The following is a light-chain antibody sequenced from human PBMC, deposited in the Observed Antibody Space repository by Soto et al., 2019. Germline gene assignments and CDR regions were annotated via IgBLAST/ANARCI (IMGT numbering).Light chain of an antibody. CDR3: SSYTSSSTYV. CDR1: SSVVGSYNR. V-gene: IGLV2-18*02. CDR2: EVS. J-gene: IGLJ1*01. Sequence: QSALTQPPSVSGSPGQSVTISCTGTSSVVGSYNRVSWYQQPPGTAPKLMIYEVSNRPSGVPDRFSGSKSGNTDSLTISGLQAEDEADYYCSSYTSSSTYVFGTGTKVTVL.